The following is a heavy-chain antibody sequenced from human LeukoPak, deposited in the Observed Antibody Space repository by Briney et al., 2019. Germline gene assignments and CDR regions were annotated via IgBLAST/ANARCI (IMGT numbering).Heavy chain of an antibody. CDR3: ARELRSRQGCYYYYYMDV. J-gene: IGHJ6*03. V-gene: IGHV3-7*01. D-gene: IGHD4-17*01. CDR1: GFTFSSYW. CDR2: IKQDGSEK. Sequence: PGGSLRLSCAASGFTFSSYWMSWVRQAPGKGLEWVANIKQDGSEKYYVDSVKGRFTISRDNAKNSLYLQMNSLRAEDTAVYYCARELRSRQGCYYYYYMDVWGKGTTVTVSS.